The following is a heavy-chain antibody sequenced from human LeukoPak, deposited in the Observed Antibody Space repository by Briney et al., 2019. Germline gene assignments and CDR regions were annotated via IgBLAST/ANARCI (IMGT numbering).Heavy chain of an antibody. J-gene: IGHJ6*03. CDR1: GFTFSSYG. CDR3: ARGYQDYYGSGSYYNVDYYYYMDV. CDR2: ISGSGGST. Sequence: GGSLRLSCAASGFTFSSYGMSWVRQAPGKGLEWVSAISGSGGSTYYADSVKGRFTISRDNSKNTLYLQMNSLRAEDTAVYYCARGYQDYYGSGSYYNVDYYYYMDVWGKGTTVTVSS. D-gene: IGHD3-10*01. V-gene: IGHV3-23*01.